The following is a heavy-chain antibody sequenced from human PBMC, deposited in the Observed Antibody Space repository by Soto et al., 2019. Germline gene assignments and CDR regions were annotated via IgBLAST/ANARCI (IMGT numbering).Heavy chain of an antibody. CDR3: ARGYXXXXXXXGXXXGMDV. Sequence: EVQLVESGGGLVQPGGSLRLSCAASGFTFSSYDMHWVRQATGKGLEWVSAIGTAGDTYYPGSVKGRFTISRENAKNSLYLQMNSLRAGDTAVXYXARGYXXXXXXXGXXXGMDVWGQGTTVTVSS. V-gene: IGHV3-13*01. J-gene: IGHJ6*02. CDR1: GFTFSSYD. CDR2: IGTAGDT. D-gene: IGHD2-15*01.